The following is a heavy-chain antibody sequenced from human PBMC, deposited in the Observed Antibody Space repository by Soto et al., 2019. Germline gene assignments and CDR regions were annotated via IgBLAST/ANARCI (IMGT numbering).Heavy chain of an antibody. V-gene: IGHV3-30-3*01. CDR2: ISYDGSNK. CDR3: ARGLLWFGEYSSPTDY. Sequence: QVQLVESGGGVVQPGRSLRLSCAASGFTFSSYAMHWVRQAPGKGLEWVAVISYDGSNKYYADSVKGRFTISRDNSKNTLYLQMNSLRAEDTAVYYCARGLLWFGEYSSPTDYGGQGTLVTVSS. CDR1: GFTFSSYA. J-gene: IGHJ4*02. D-gene: IGHD3-10*01.